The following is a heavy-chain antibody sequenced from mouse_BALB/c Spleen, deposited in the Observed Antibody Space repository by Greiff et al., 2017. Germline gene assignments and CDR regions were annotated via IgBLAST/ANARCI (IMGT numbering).Heavy chain of an antibody. D-gene: IGHD2-10*02. CDR2: IYPSDSYT. CDR1: GYTFTSYW. V-gene: IGHV1-69*02. J-gene: IGHJ2*01. CDR3: TRQYGNYPYYFDY. Sequence: VQLQQPGAELVRPGASVKLSCKASGYTFTSYWINWVKQRPGQGLEWIGNIYPSDSYTNYNQKFKDKATLTVDKSSSTAYMQLSSPTSEDSAVYYCTRQYGNYPYYFDYWGQGTTLTVSS.